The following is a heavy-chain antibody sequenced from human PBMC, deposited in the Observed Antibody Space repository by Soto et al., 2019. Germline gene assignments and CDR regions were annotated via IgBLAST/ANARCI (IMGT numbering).Heavy chain of an antibody. D-gene: IGHD1-20*01. CDR2: IYYSGST. CDR1: GGSIGSYY. V-gene: IGHV4-59*01. J-gene: IGHJ6*02. Sequence: SETLSLTCTVSGGSIGSYYWSWIRQPPGKGLEWIGYIYYSGSTNYNPSLKSRVTISVDTSKNQFSLKLSSVTAADTAVYYCARDDVVCITGTCYYYGMDVWGQGTTVTVSS. CDR3: ARDDVVCITGTCYYYGMDV.